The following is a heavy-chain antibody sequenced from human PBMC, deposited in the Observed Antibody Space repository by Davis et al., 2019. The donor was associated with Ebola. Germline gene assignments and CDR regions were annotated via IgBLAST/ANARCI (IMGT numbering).Heavy chain of an antibody. J-gene: IGHJ4*02. CDR1: GFSSSSYW. CDR3: ARQEGRYSTGWDV. CDR2: ITAAGGVT. V-gene: IGHV3-74*01. D-gene: IGHD6-19*01. Sequence: GESLKISCAVSGFSSSSYWMHWVRQAPGKGLVWVSRITAAGGVTTYADSVKGRFTISKDSGKNTLYLQMNGLRAEDTAVYYCARQEGRYSTGWDVWGQGTLVTVSS.